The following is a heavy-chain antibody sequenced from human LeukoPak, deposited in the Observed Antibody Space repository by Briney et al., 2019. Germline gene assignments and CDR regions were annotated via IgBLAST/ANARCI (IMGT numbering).Heavy chain of an antibody. CDR3: ARGATVTTYHYYYMDV. V-gene: IGHV1-2*02. J-gene: IGHJ6*03. Sequence: ASVKVSCKASGYTFTGYYMHWVRQAPGQGLEWMGWINPNSGGTNYAHKLQGGVTITRDTSMTTAYMEVSRLSSDDKAVYYCARGATVTTYHYYYMDVWGKGTTVTVSS. CDR1: GYTFTGYY. CDR2: INPNSGGT. D-gene: IGHD4-11*01.